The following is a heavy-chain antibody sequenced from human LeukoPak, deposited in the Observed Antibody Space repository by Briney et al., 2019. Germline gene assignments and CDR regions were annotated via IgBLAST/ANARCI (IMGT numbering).Heavy chain of an antibody. J-gene: IGHJ4*02. CDR2: IYYSGCT. V-gene: IGHV4-59*08. D-gene: IGHD4-4*01. CDR1: GGSISSYY. Sequence: SETLSLTCAVSGGSISSYYWSWIRQPPGKGLEWIGYIYYSGCTNYNPSLKSRVTISVDTSKNQFSLKLSSVTAADTAVYYCARFPYSNYDNSDYWGQGTLVTVSS. CDR3: ARFPYSNYDNSDY.